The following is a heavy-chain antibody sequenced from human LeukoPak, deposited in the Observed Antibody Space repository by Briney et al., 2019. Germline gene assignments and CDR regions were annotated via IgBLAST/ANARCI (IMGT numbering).Heavy chain of an antibody. V-gene: IGHV3-21*01. CDR3: ARDYSGSGYELDY. Sequence: GGSLRLSCAASGITFSIYSMNWVRQAPGQGLEWVSYISSSSNHVYNADSVKGRFTISRDNAKNSLYLPKSSLCLEDTAVYYCARDYSGSGYELDYWGQGTLVTVSS. CDR1: GITFSIYS. J-gene: IGHJ4*02. CDR2: ISSSSNHV. D-gene: IGHD5-12*01.